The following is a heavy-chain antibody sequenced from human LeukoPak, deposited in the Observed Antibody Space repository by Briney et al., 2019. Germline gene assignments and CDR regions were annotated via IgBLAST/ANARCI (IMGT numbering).Heavy chain of an antibody. V-gene: IGHV3-11*04. CDR3: ARDPYSGNYYAYYYYYMDV. D-gene: IGHD1-26*01. Sequence: GGSLRLSCAASEFTFSDYYMSWIRQAPGQGLEWVSYISNSGSTTYYADSVKGRFTISRDNAKNSLYLQMDSLRAEDTAVYYCARDPYSGNYYAYYYYYMDVWGKGTTVTVSS. J-gene: IGHJ6*03. CDR1: EFTFSDYY. CDR2: ISNSGSTT.